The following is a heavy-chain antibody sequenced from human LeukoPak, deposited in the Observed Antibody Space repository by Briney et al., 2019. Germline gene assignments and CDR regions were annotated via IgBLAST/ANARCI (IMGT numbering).Heavy chain of an antibody. V-gene: IGHV1-8*01. D-gene: IGHD6-19*01. Sequence: ASVAVSFKASGYTFTSYDINWVRQATGQGLEWMGCMNPNSGNTGYAQKFQGRVNITRNTFISTAYMELSSLRSEDTAVYYCARFDRPRSQWLVQGSRYYFDYWGQGTLVTVSS. CDR1: GYTFTSYD. CDR3: ARFDRPRSQWLVQGSRYYFDY. J-gene: IGHJ4*02. CDR2: MNPNSGNT.